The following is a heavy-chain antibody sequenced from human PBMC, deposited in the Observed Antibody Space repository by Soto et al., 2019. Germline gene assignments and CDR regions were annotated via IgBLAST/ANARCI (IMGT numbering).Heavy chain of an antibody. J-gene: IGHJ5*02. CDR2: INHSGST. CDR3: ARGPVLRFLEWLLSPNWFDP. V-gene: IGHV4-34*01. CDR1: GVSFSGYY. Sequence: SETLSLTCAVYGVSFSGYYRSWIRQPPGKGLEWIGEINHSGSTNYNPSLKSRVTISVDTSKNQFSLKLSSVTAADTAVYYCARGPVLRFLEWLLSPNWFDPWGQGTLVTVSS. D-gene: IGHD3-3*01.